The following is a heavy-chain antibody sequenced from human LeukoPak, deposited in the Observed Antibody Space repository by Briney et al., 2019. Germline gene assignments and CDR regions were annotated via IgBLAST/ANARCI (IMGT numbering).Heavy chain of an antibody. CDR1: ARILSSYA. D-gene: IGHD5-12*01. CDR3: ARGGVAATITYFDY. V-gene: IGHV1-69*06. CDR2: ILPIFGTA. J-gene: IGHJ4*02. Sequence: SVTVSCKASARILSSYAISWVRHAPGQGLEWMGGILPIFGTANYAQEFQDRVTITADKSTSTAYMELSSLRSEDTAVYYCARGGVAATITYFDYWGQGTLVTVSS.